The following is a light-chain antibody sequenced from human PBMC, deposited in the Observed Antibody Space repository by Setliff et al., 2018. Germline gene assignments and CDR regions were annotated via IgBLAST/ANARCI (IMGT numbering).Light chain of an antibody. Sequence: QSALTQAASVSGSPGQSITISCTGTSSDIGVYNYVSWYQQHPGKAPKLMIYDVSRRPSGVPDRFSGSKSGNTASLTVSGLQAEDEADYYCSSYAGSDNYVFGTGTKVTVL. J-gene: IGLJ1*01. CDR3: SSYAGSDNYV. CDR2: DVS. CDR1: SSDIGVYNY. V-gene: IGLV2-8*01.